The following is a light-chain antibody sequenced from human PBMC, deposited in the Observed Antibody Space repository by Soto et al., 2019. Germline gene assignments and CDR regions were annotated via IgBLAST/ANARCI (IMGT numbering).Light chain of an antibody. CDR1: QSISSW. J-gene: IGKJ4*01. CDR3: QQYNSYPLT. CDR2: DAS. Sequence: DIQMTQSPSTLSASVGDRVTITCRASQSISSWLAGYQQKPGKAPKLLIFDASSLESGVPSRFSGSGSGTEFTLTISSLQPDDFAPYYCQQYNSYPLTFGGGTKVDSK. V-gene: IGKV1-5*01.